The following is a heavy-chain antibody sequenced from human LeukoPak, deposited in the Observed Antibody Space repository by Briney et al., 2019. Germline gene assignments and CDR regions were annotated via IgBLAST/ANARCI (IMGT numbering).Heavy chain of an antibody. J-gene: IGHJ4*02. V-gene: IGHV4-4*02. CDR1: GGSISSSNW. Sequence: SGTLSLTCAVSGGSISSSNWWSGVRQPPGKELEWIGEIYHSGSTNYNPSLKSRVNISVDKSKNQFSLKLSSVTAADTAVYYCARVNGDGYNPFDYWGQGTLVTVSS. CDR3: ARVNGDGYNPFDY. D-gene: IGHD5-24*01. CDR2: IYHSGST.